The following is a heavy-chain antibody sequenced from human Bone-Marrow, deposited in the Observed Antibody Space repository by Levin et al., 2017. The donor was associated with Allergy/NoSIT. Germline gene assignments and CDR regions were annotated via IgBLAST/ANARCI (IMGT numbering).Heavy chain of an antibody. Sequence: LSLTCAASGFTFSYYGMQWVRQAPGKGLEWVSFIPYDGSNTYYTDSVRGRFTISRDNSKNMLYLQMNSLTAEDTAVYYCAKRPTGNYGLAENWGQGTLVTVSS. CDR1: GFTFSYYG. CDR3: AKRPTGNYGLAEN. D-gene: IGHD1-7*01. CDR2: IPYDGSNT. J-gene: IGHJ4*02. V-gene: IGHV3-30*18.